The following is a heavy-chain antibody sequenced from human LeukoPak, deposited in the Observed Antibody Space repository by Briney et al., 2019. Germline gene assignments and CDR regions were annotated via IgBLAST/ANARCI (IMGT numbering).Heavy chain of an antibody. Sequence: SETLSLPCTVSGVSISNHYSSWIRQPPGKGLEWIGYIYYTGNTNYNPSLKSRVTISEDTSKNQVSLELSSVTAADTAVYYCVRHSRVVAFDYWGQGNLVTVSS. CDR3: VRHSRVVAFDY. J-gene: IGHJ4*02. CDR1: GVSISNHY. CDR2: IYYTGNT. V-gene: IGHV4-59*08. D-gene: IGHD2-15*01.